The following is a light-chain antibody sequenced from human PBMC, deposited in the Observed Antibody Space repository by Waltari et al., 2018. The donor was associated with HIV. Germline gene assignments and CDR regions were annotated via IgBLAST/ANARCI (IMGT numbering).Light chain of an antibody. CDR3: QAWDSNTVI. Sequence: SYELTQPPSVSVSPGQTASITCSGHKLGDKYACWFQQKPGQSPVLVIDQDWKRPSGIPERFFGSIAGNTATLTISGTQAMDEADYYCQAWDSNTVIFGGGTKLTVL. CDR1: KLGDKY. CDR2: QDW. V-gene: IGLV3-1*01. J-gene: IGLJ2*01.